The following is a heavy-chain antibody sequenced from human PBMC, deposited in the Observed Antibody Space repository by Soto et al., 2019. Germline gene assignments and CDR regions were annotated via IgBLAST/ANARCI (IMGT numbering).Heavy chain of an antibody. CDR3: TRGITLIRGVIPPGYYYGMDV. D-gene: IGHD3-10*01. CDR2: FNPIFETA. CDR1: GGTFSSYA. Sequence: SVKISCKASGGTFSSYAISWGRQAPGQGPEWMGGFNPIFETASYAQQFQGRVTITADDSTNTVYMDLSSLRSEDTAVYYCTRGITLIRGVIPPGYYYGMDVWGQGTTVTVSS. V-gene: IGHV1-69*13. J-gene: IGHJ6*02.